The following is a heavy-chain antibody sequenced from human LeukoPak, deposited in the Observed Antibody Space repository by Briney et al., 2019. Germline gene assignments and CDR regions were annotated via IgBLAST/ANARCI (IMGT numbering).Heavy chain of an antibody. CDR2: ISSSSSTI. J-gene: IGHJ6*02. D-gene: IGHD2-15*01. CDR3: AREQIVVVVAARGMDV. CDR1: GFTFSSYS. V-gene: IGHV3-48*04. Sequence: GGSLRLSCAASGFTFSSYSMNWVRQAPGKGLEWVSYISSSSSTIYYADSVKGRFTISRDNAKNSLYLQMNSLRAEDTAVYYCAREQIVVVVAARGMDVWGQGTTVTVSS.